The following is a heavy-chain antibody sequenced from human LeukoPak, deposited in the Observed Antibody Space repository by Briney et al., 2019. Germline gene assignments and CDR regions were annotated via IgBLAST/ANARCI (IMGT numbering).Heavy chain of an antibody. D-gene: IGHD4-17*01. CDR2: IRYVGSDK. V-gene: IGHV3-30*12. J-gene: IGHJ4*02. Sequence: TGGSLRLSCAASGFTFSSYGMHWVRQAPGKGLEWMAVIRYVGSDKYYADSVKGRFTISRDNSQNTMYLQMNSLRAEDTAVYYCARENDYALDYWGQGTLVTVSS. CDR3: ARENDYALDY. CDR1: GFTFSSYG.